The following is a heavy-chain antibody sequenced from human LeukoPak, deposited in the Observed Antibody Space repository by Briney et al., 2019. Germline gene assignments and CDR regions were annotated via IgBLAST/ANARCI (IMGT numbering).Heavy chain of an antibody. D-gene: IGHD5-24*01. CDR2: IIPIFGTA. V-gene: IGHV1-69*13. Sequence: SVKVSCKASGYTFTGYYMHWVRQAPGQGLEWMGGIIPIFGTANYAQKFQGRVTITADESTSTAYMELSSLRSEDTAVYYCARVVDDAFDIWGQGTMATVSS. J-gene: IGHJ3*02. CDR1: GYTFTGYY. CDR3: ARVVDDAFDI.